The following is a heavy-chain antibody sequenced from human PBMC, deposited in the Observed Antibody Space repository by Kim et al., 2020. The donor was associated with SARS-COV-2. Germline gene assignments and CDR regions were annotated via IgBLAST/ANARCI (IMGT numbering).Heavy chain of an antibody. D-gene: IGHD6-13*01. CDR2: ISGSGGSP. J-gene: IGHJ3*02. CDR3: AKDCKPGSSWIQEAFDI. V-gene: IGHV3-23*01. Sequence: SAISGSGGSPYYADSVKGRFTISRDNSRNTLYLQMNSLRAEDTAVYYCAKDCKPGSSWIQEAFDIWGQGTKIPVSS.